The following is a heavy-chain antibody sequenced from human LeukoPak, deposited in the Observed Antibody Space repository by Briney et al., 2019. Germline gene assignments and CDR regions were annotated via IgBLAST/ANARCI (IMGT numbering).Heavy chain of an antibody. CDR2: IDPSGGRT. Sequence: ASVKVSCKASGYTFSNQKIHWVRQAPGQGREWMGIIDPSGGRTRYAQNLQGRLTMTRDMSTSTVYMELRSLRSEDTAVYYCARGYSYGYADYWGQGTLVTVSS. V-gene: IGHV1-46*01. CDR3: ARGYSYGYADY. D-gene: IGHD5-18*01. CDR1: GYTFSNQK. J-gene: IGHJ4*02.